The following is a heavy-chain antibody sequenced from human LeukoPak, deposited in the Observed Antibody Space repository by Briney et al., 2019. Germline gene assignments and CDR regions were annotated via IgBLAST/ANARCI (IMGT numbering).Heavy chain of an antibody. J-gene: IGHJ6*02. CDR3: AKDLGDGYNSYHYYGMDV. D-gene: IGHD5-24*01. CDR1: GFTFSSYA. CDR2: ISSSGGST. Sequence: GGSLRLSCAASGFTFSSYAMNWVRQAPGKGLEWVSSISSSGGSTYYADSVKGWFAISRDNSKNTLYLQMNSLRAEDTAVYYCAKDLGDGYNSYHYYGMDVWGQGTTVTVSS. V-gene: IGHV3-23*01.